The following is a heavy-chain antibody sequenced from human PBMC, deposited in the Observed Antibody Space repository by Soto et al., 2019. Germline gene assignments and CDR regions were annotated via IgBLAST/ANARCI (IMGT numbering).Heavy chain of an antibody. CDR2: TIPMFGTT. D-gene: IGHD3-22*01. J-gene: IGHJ6*02. CDR3: TRCGVLYHSFGYYLGIDGMDV. CDR1: GGTFNSYA. V-gene: IGHV1-69*12. Sequence: QVQLVQSGAEVKKPESSVRVSCKASGGTFNSYAITWVRQAPGQGLEWMGGTIPMFGTTNYAEKFQGRVTISADEYTNTAYMEMSSLRSEDTAVYYCTRCGVLYHSFGYYLGIDGMDVWGQGTTVIVSS.